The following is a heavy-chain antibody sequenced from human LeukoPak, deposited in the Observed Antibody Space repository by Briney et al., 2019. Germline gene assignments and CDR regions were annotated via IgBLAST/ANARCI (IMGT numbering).Heavy chain of an antibody. CDR3: AKDPYSSSWTHYFDY. CDR2: ISGSGGST. CDR1: GFTFSSYA. Sequence: PGGSLRLSCAASGFTFSSYAMSWVRQAPGKGLEWVSAISGSGGSTYYANSVKGRFTISRDNSKNTLYLQMNSLGAEDTAVYYCAKDPYSSSWTHYFDYWGQGTLVTVSS. D-gene: IGHD6-13*01. V-gene: IGHV3-23*01. J-gene: IGHJ4*02.